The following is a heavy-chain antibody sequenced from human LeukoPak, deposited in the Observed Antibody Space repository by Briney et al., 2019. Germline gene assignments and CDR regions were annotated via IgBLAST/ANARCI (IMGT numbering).Heavy chain of an antibody. Sequence: ASVKVSCKASGYTFTSYDINWVRQATGQGLEWMGWMNPNSGNTGYAQKFQGRVTMTRNTSISTAYMELSSLRSEDTAVYYCARGRLAVAGTGPMYYYYYGMDVWGQGTTVTVSS. CDR1: GYTFTSYD. V-gene: IGHV1-8*01. D-gene: IGHD6-19*01. CDR2: MNPNSGNT. CDR3: ARGRLAVAGTGPMYYYYYGMDV. J-gene: IGHJ6*02.